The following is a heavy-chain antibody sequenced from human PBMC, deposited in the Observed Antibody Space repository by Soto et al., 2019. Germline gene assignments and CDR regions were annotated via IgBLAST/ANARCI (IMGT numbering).Heavy chain of an antibody. J-gene: IGHJ6*03. V-gene: IGHV4-39*01. Sequence: SETLSLTCTVSGVSISSTIYYWGWIRQPPGKGLEWIGTLYYSRSTYYSPSLKSRITMSVDTSKNHFSLRLSSVTAADTAVYYCARHFTKTDYYYYMDVWGKGTTVTVSS. CDR2: LYYSRST. CDR1: GVSISSTIYY. CDR3: ARHFTKTDYYYYMDV.